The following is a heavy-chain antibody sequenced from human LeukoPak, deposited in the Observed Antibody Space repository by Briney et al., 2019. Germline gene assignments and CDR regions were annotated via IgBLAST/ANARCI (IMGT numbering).Heavy chain of an antibody. CDR2: INAGNGNT. J-gene: IGHJ4*02. CDR3: ARYSSVVDFDY. D-gene: IGHD2-15*01. CDR1: GYTFTSYA. V-gene: IGHV1-3*01. Sequence: ASVKVSRKASGYTFTSYAMHWVRQAPGQRLEWMGWINAGNGNTKYSQKFQGRVTITRDTSASTAYMELSSLRSEDTAVYYCARYSSVVDFDYWGQGTLVTVSS.